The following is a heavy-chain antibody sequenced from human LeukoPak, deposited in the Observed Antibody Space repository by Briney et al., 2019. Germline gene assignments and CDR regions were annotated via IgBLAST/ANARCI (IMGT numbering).Heavy chain of an antibody. D-gene: IGHD6-13*01. J-gene: IGHJ4*02. CDR1: SYSFTSHG. V-gene: IGHV1-18*01. CDR3: AKVDGLGIAAAGRVY. CDR2: ISGYNGNT. Sequence: GASVKVSCKTSSYSFTSHGISWVRQAPGQGLEWMGWISGYNGNTNYAQKLQGRVTMTTDTSTSTAYMELRSLRSEDTAVYYCAKVDGLGIAAAGRVYWGQGTLVTVSS.